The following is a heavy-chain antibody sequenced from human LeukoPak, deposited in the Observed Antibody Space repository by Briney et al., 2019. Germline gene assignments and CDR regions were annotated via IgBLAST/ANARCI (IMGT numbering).Heavy chain of an antibody. Sequence: GGSLRLSCAASGFTSSSYWMTWVRQAPGKGLEWVANIKQDGSAKNYVDSVQGRFTISRDNAEKALYLQMNSLRAEDTAMYYCAGGSGWPIDNWGQGTLVTVSS. D-gene: IGHD3-10*01. CDR3: AGGSGWPIDN. CDR2: IKQDGSAK. J-gene: IGHJ4*02. CDR1: GFTSSSYW. V-gene: IGHV3-7*01.